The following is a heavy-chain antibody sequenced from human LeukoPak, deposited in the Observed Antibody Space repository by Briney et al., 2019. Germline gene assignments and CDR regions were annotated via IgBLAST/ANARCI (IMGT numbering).Heavy chain of an antibody. D-gene: IGHD3-22*01. V-gene: IGHV4-39*01. J-gene: IGHJ4*02. CDR1: GGSISSSSYY. CDR3: ASLNYYDSSGYYYTFDY. Sequence: SETLSPTCTVSGGSISSSSYYWGWIRQPPGKGLEWIGSIYYSGSTYYNPSLKSRVTISVDTSKNQFSLKLSSVTAADTAVYYCASLNYYDSSGYYYTFDYWGQGTLVTVSS. CDR2: IYYSGST.